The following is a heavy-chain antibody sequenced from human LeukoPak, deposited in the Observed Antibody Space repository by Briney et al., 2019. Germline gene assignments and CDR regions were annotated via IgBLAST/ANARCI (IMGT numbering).Heavy chain of an antibody. Sequence: PGGSLRLSCAASGFTFSSYAMSWVRQAPGKGLEWVSAISGSGGSTYYADSVKGRFTISRDNSKNTLYLQMNSLRAEGTAVYYCAKDVIHYYDSSGYPDYWGQGTLVTVSS. CDR1: GFTFSSYA. CDR2: ISGSGGST. V-gene: IGHV3-23*01. D-gene: IGHD3-22*01. CDR3: AKDVIHYYDSSGYPDY. J-gene: IGHJ4*02.